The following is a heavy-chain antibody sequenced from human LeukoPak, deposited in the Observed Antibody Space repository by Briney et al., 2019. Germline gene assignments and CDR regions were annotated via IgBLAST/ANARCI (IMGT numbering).Heavy chain of an antibody. CDR1: GGSFSGYY. D-gene: IGHD2-2*01. CDR2: INHSGST. V-gene: IGHV4-34*01. Sequence: PSETLSLTCAVYGGSFSGYYWSWIRQPPGKGLEWIGEINHSGSTNYNPSLKSRVTISVDTSKNQFSLKLSSVTAADTAVYYCARLGYCSSTSCYGSRRGSPGGPVDYWGQGTLVTVSS. CDR3: ARLGYCSSTSCYGSRRGSPGGPVDY. J-gene: IGHJ4*02.